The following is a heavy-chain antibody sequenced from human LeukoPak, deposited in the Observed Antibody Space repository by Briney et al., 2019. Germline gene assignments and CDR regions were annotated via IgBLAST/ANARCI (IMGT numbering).Heavy chain of an antibody. V-gene: IGHV3-7*01. CDR2: IKQDGSEK. CDR3: AREQGGNIYYGSGSYLAY. D-gene: IGHD3-10*01. CDR1: GFTFSSYW. Sequence: GGSLRLSCAASGFTFSSYWMSWVRQAPGKGLEWVANIKQDGSEKYYVDSVKGRFTISRDNAKNSLYLQMNSLRAEDTAVYYCAREQGGNIYYGSGSYLAYWGQGTLVTVSS. J-gene: IGHJ4*02.